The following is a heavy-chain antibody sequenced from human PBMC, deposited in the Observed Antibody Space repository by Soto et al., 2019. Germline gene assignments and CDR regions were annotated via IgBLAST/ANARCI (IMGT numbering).Heavy chain of an antibody. Sequence: GGSLRLSCAASGFTFDDYAMHWVRQAPGKGLEWVSGISWNSGSIGYADSVKGRFTISRDNAKNSLYLQMNSLRAEDTALYYCAKAKRFGELTGPRNLPGRGEYFQHWGQGTLVTVSS. J-gene: IGHJ1*01. CDR1: GFTFDDYA. CDR3: AKAKRFGELTGPRNLPGRGEYFQH. CDR2: ISWNSGSI. D-gene: IGHD3-10*01. V-gene: IGHV3-9*01.